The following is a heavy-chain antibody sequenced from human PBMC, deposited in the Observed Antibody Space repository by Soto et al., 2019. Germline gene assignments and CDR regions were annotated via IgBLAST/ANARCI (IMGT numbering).Heavy chain of an antibody. CDR1: GFTFSSYA. V-gene: IGHV3-30-3*01. CDR3: ARTDNWNYLHSFDY. CDR2: ISFDGSSN. J-gene: IGHJ4*02. Sequence: GGSLRLSCAASGFTFSSYAMHWVRQAPGKGLEWVAVISFDGSSNYYADSVKGRFTISRDNSKNTLYLQVNSLSAEDTAVYYCARTDNWNYLHSFDYWGQGTLVTVSS. D-gene: IGHD1-7*01.